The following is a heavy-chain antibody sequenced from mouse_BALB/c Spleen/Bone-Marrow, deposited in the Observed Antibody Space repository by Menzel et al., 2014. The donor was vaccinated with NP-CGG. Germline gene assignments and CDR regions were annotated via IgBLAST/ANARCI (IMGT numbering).Heavy chain of an antibody. CDR2: IYPGNVNT. CDR1: SYTFTSYY. V-gene: IGHV1S56*01. D-gene: IGHD4-1*01. J-gene: IGHJ2*01. Sequence: VQLQQSGPELVKPGASVRISCKAASYTFTSYYIHWVKQRPGQGLEWIGWIYPGNVNTKYNEKFKGKATLTADKSSSTAYFLLSSLTSEDSAVYFCAREANWNFDYWGQGTTLTVSS. CDR3: AREANWNFDY.